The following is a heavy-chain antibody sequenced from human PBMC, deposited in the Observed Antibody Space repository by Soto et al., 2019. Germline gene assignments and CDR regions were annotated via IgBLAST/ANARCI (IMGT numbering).Heavy chain of an antibody. CDR1: GFTFSSYG. D-gene: IGHD1-26*01. Sequence: QVHLVESGGGVVQPGRSLRLSCAASGFTFSSYGMHWVRQAPGKGVEWVAVIWYDGSNKYYADSVKGRFTISRDNSKNKLYLQMSSLRAEDTVVYYCARYRYSGSTARGHCDYWGQGSLVTVSS. J-gene: IGHJ4*02. V-gene: IGHV3-33*01. CDR3: ARYRYSGSTARGHCDY. CDR2: IWYDGSNK.